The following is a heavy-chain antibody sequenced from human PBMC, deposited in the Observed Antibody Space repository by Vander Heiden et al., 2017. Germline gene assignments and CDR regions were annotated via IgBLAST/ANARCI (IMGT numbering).Heavy chain of an antibody. CDR2: TSSSSSYI. D-gene: IGHD6-19*01. V-gene: IGHV3-21*01. J-gene: IGHJ4*02. CDR1: GFTFSSDS. Sequence: EVQLMESGGGMVKPGGSLSLSLAAAGFTFSSDSIHWSRQAPGKGLEWVSSTSSSSSYIYYANPVKGRFTIHRDNAKNSLYLQMKSLRAENTAVYYCATLYSVAPGDYWGQGTLVTVSS. CDR3: ATLYSVAPGDY.